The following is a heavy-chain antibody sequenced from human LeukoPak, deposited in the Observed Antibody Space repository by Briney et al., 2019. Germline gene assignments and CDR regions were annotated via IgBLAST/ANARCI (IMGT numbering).Heavy chain of an antibody. CDR2: IYYSGST. J-gene: IGHJ6*03. V-gene: IGHV4-59*01. Sequence: SETVSLTCTVSGGSISSYYWSWIRQPPGKGLEWIGYIYYSGSTNYNPSLKSRVTISVDTSKNQFSLKLSSVTAADTAVYYCARSIAARGDYYYMDVWGKGTTVTVSS. CDR1: GGSISSYY. CDR3: ARSIAARGDYYYMDV. D-gene: IGHD6-6*01.